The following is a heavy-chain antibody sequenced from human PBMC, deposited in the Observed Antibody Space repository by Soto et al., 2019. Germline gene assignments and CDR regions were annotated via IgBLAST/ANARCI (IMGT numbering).Heavy chain of an antibody. D-gene: IGHD3-10*01. CDR2: ISAYNGNT. J-gene: IGHJ5*02. CDR3: ARDEGGSGSYYLPSYNWFDP. V-gene: IGHV1-18*01. Sequence: QVQLVQSGAEVKKPGASVKVSCKASGYTFTSYGISWVRQAPGQGLEWMGWISAYNGNTNYAQKLQGRVTMTTDTPTRTAYMELRSLRSDDTAVYYCARDEGGSGSYYLPSYNWFDPWGQGTLVTVSS. CDR1: GYTFTSYG.